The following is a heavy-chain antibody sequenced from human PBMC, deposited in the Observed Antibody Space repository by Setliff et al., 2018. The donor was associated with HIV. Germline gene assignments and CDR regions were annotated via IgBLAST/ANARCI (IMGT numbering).Heavy chain of an antibody. CDR3: TSRHWTIVGAIHDAFDI. Sequence: PGGSLRLSCTASGFTFGDYAMSWVRQAPGKGLEWVGFIRSKAYGGTTEYAASVKGRFTISRDDSKSIAYLLMNSLKTEDTAVYYCTSRHWTIVGAIHDAFDIWGQGTMVTVSS. D-gene: IGHD1-26*01. CDR1: GFTFGDYA. J-gene: IGHJ3*02. CDR2: IRSKAYGGTT. V-gene: IGHV3-49*04.